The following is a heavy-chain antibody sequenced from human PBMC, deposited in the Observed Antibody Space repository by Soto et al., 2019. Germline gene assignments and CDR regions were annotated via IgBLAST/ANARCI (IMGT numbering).Heavy chain of an antibody. D-gene: IGHD2-15*01. V-gene: IGHV3-74*01. CDR1: GFTFSSYW. Sequence: EVQLVESGGGLGQPGGSLRLSCAASGFTFSSYWMHWVRQAPGKGLVWVSRINSDGSSTSYADYVKGRSTISRDNAKNTLYLQINSLRAEDTAVYYCASFDCSGGSCYHLAYWGKGTLVTFSS. CDR3: ASFDCSGGSCYHLAY. J-gene: IGHJ4*02. CDR2: INSDGSST.